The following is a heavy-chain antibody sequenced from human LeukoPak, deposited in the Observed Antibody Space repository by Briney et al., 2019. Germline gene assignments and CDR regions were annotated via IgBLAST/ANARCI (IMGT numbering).Heavy chain of an antibody. CDR2: ISYDGSNK. Sequence: GGSLRLSCAASGFTFSSYGMHWVRQAPGKGLEGVAVISYDGSNKYYADSVKGRFTISRDNSKNTLYLQMNSLRAEDTAVYYCAKDGLRGSYSRPDYWGQGTLVTVSS. CDR1: GFTFSSYG. D-gene: IGHD1-26*01. CDR3: AKDGLRGSYSRPDY. J-gene: IGHJ4*02. V-gene: IGHV3-30*18.